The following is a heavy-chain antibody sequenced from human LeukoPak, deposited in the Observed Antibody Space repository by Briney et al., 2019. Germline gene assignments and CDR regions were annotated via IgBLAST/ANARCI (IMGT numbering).Heavy chain of an antibody. J-gene: IGHJ5*02. CDR2: INPSRGST. D-gene: IGHD2-2*02. V-gene: IGHV1-46*01. Sequence: ASVKFSCKASGYTFTSYYMHWVRQAPGQGLEWMGIINPSRGSTSYAQKFQGRVTMTRDTSTSTVYMELSSLRSEDTAVYYCARGPNCSSTSCYMRLSCFDPWGQGTLVTVSS. CDR1: GYTFTSYY. CDR3: ARGPNCSSTSCYMRLSCFDP.